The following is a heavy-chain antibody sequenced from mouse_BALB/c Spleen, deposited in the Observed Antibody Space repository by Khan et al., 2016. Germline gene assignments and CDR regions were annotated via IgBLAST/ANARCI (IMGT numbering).Heavy chain of an antibody. J-gene: IGHJ1*01. Sequence: QIQLVQSGPELKKPGKTVKISCKASGYTFTNYGMNWVKQAPGKGLKWMGWINTYSGESTYADDFKGRFAFSLDTSANTAYLQINNLKNEDTATYVCARYRYYYGSSRYFDGWGAGTTVTVSS. CDR1: GYTFTNYG. CDR3: ARYRYYYGSSRYFDG. D-gene: IGHD1-1*01. V-gene: IGHV9-3-1*01. CDR2: INTYSGES.